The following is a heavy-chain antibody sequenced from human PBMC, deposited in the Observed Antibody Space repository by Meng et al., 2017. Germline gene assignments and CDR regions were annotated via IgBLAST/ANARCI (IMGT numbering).Heavy chain of an antibody. D-gene: IGHD6-13*01. CDR3: ARVAYVGGAAAPDY. J-gene: IGHJ4*02. CDR2: IIPIFGTA. V-gene: IGHV1-69*01. Sequence: GRRGQSGAGVKKPGSSVKVSCKASGGTFSSYAISWVRQAPGQGLEWMGGIIPIFGTANYAQKFQGRVTITADESTSTAYMELSSLRSEDTAVYYCARVAYVGGAAAPDYWGQGTLVTVSS. CDR1: GGTFSSYA.